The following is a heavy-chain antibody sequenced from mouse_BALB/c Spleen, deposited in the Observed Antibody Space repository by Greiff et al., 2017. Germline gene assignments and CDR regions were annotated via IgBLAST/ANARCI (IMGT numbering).Heavy chain of an antibody. J-gene: IGHJ4*01. Sequence: QVQLQQSGPELVRPGVSVKISCKGSGYTFTDYAMHWVKQSHAKSLEWIGVISTYYGNTNYNQKFKGKATMTVDKSSSTAYMELARLTSEDSAIYYCARDYGSSYSKGYAMDYWGQGTSVTVSS. CDR1: GYTFTDYA. V-gene: IGHV1-67*01. D-gene: IGHD1-1*01. CDR2: ISTYYGNT. CDR3: ARDYGSSYSKGYAMDY.